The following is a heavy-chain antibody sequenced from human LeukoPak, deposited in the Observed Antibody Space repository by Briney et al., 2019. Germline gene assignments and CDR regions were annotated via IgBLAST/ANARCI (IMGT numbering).Heavy chain of an antibody. CDR3: ARSQRITIFGVATASDAFDI. CDR2: IYTSEST. J-gene: IGHJ3*02. Sequence: SETLSLTCTVSGGSISSYYWSWIRQPAGKGLEWIGRIYTSESTNYNPSLKSRVTMSVDTSKNQFSLKLSSVTAADTAVYYCARSQRITIFGVATASDAFDIWGQGTMVTVSS. V-gene: IGHV4-4*07. CDR1: GGSISSYY. D-gene: IGHD3-3*01.